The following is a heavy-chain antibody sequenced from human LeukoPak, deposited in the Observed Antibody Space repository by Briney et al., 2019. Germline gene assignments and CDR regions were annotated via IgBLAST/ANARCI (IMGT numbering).Heavy chain of an antibody. CDR3: ARDRAYGSGSYYVA. D-gene: IGHD3-10*01. CDR1: GFTFSSYS. V-gene: IGHV3-48*04. Sequence: PGGSLRLSCAASGFTFSSYSKNWVRQAPGKGLEWVSYISSSSSTIYYADSVKGRFTISRDNAKNSLYLQMNSLRAEDTAVYYCARDRAYGSGSYYVAWGQGTLVTVSS. J-gene: IGHJ4*02. CDR2: ISSSSSTI.